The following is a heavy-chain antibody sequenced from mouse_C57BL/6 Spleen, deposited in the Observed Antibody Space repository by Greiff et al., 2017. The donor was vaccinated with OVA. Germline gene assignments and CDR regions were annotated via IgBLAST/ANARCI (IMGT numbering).Heavy chain of an antibody. J-gene: IGHJ4*01. Sequence: QVQLQQPGAELVKPGASVKMSCKASGYTFTSYWITWVKQRPGQGLEWIGDIYPGSGSTNYNEKFKSKATLTVDTSSSTAYMQLSSLTSEDSAVYYCARVYYSNYLLWMDYWGQGTSVTVSS. V-gene: IGHV1-55*01. D-gene: IGHD2-5*01. CDR2: IYPGSGST. CDR1: GYTFTSYW. CDR3: ARVYYSNYLLWMDY.